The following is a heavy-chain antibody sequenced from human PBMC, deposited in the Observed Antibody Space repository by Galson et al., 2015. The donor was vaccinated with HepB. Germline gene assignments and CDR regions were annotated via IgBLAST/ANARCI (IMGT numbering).Heavy chain of an antibody. CDR1: GYTFTSYY. CDR3: ATEILRLGELSDRAFDI. D-gene: IGHD3-16*02. V-gene: IGHV1-46*03. Sequence: SVKVSCKASGYTFTSYYMHWVRQAPGQGLEWMGIINPSGGSTSYAQKFQGRVTMTRDTSTSTVYMELSSLRSEDTAVYYCATEILRLGELSDRAFDIWGQGTMVTVSS. J-gene: IGHJ3*02. CDR2: INPSGGST.